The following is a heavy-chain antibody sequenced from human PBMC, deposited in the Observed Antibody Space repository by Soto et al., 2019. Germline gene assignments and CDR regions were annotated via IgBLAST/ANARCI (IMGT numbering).Heavy chain of an antibody. CDR2: IYYSGST. V-gene: IGHV4-39*01. Sequence: QLQLQESGPGLVKPSETLSLTCTVSGGSISSSSYYWGWIRQPPGKGLEWIGSIYYSGSTYYNPSLKSRVTISVDTSKNQFSLKLSSVTAADAAVYYCASTITGVFDYWGQGTLVTVSS. D-gene: IGHD3-10*01. CDR3: ASTITGVFDY. CDR1: GGSISSSSYY. J-gene: IGHJ4*02.